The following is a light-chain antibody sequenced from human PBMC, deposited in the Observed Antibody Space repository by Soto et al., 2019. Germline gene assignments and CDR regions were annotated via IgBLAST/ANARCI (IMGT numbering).Light chain of an antibody. CDR3: ATWDDSLNAAV. CDR2: IDD. J-gene: IGLJ7*01. Sequence: QPVLTQPPSLSGTPGQRVTISCSGSTSNIAGNTVHWYQHLPETAPKLLIYIDDQRPSGVPDRFSGSKSGTSASLAISGRQSEDEADYYCATWDDSLNAAVFGGGTQLTVL. CDR1: TSNIAGNT. V-gene: IGLV1-44*01.